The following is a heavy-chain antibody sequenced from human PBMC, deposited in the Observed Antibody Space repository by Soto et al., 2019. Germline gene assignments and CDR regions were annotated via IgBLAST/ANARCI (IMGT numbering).Heavy chain of an antibody. V-gene: IGHV3-30-3*01. CDR1: GFTFSSYA. Sequence: GGSLRLSCAASGFTFSSYAMHWVRQAPGKGLEWVAVISYDGSNKYYADSVKGRFTISRDNSKNTLYLQMNSLRAEDTAVYYCARNYYDSSGYYSGPWFDPWGQGTLVTVSS. CDR2: ISYDGSNK. D-gene: IGHD3-22*01. J-gene: IGHJ5*02. CDR3: ARNYYDSSGYYSGPWFDP.